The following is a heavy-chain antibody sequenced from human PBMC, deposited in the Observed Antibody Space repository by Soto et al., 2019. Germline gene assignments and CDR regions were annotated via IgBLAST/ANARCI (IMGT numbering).Heavy chain of an antibody. CDR3: VRDGTKTLRDWFDP. D-gene: IGHD1-1*01. J-gene: IGHJ5*02. Sequence: PSETLSLTCAVSGASINNGDYSWSWIRKSAGKGLEWIGRIYATGTTDYNPSLKSRVMMSVDTSKKQFSLKLRSVTAADTAVYYCVRDGTKTLRDWFDPWGQGISVTVSS. V-gene: IGHV4-61*02. CDR2: IYATGTT. CDR1: GASINNGDYS.